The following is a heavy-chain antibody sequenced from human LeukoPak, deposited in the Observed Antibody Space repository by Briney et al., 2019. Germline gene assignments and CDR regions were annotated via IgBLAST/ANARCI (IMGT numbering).Heavy chain of an antibody. CDR1: GGTFISYA. CDR3: ARSAGTGYNWFDP. D-gene: IGHD6-13*01. V-gene: IGHV1-69*01. CDR2: IIPIFGTA. Sequence: SVKVSCKASGGTFISYAISWVRQAPGQGLEWMGGIIPIFGTANYVQKFQGRVTITADESTSTAYMELSSLRSEDTAVYYCARSAGTGYNWFDPWGQGTLVTVSS. J-gene: IGHJ5*02.